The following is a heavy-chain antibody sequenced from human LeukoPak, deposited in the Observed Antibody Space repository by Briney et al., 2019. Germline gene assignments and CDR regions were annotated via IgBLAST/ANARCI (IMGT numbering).Heavy chain of an antibody. CDR3: ARAPAASFDY. V-gene: IGHV3-48*04. Sequence: GGSLRLSCAASGFNFSTYNMVWVRQAPGRGLEWVSFISSSSTTIYYADSVEGRFTISRDNAENALYLQTDSLRAEDTAVYCCARAPAASFDYWGQGALITVSS. D-gene: IGHD2-2*01. CDR2: ISSSSTTI. CDR1: GFNFSTYN. J-gene: IGHJ4*02.